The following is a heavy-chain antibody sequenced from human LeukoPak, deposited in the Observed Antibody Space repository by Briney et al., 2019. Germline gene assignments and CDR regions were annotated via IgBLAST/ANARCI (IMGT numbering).Heavy chain of an antibody. CDR2: IFYTGST. D-gene: IGHD3-9*01. CDR3: ARHYSHYDILTGYYSHAFDM. CDR1: GGSISSTYY. Sequence: PSETLSLTCTVSGGSISSTYYWSWIRQPPGKGREWIGYIFYTGSTNYNPSLNSRGTISVDPSKNQFSLKLISVTAADTAVFYCARHYSHYDILTGYYSHAFDMWGPGTMVTVSS. V-gene: IGHV4-59*08. J-gene: IGHJ3*02.